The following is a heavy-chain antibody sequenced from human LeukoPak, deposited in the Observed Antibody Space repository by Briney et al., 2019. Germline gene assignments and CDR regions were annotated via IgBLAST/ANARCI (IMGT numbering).Heavy chain of an antibody. Sequence: GGSLRLSCAASGFTFSNYKMNWVRQAPGKGLEWVSYISSSGSIIYYSDSVKGRFTISRDNAKNSLYLQMNSLRAEDTAVYYCARGFGYFWGQGTLVTVSS. V-gene: IGHV3-48*03. CDR2: ISSSGSII. CDR3: ARGFGYF. CDR1: GFTFSNYK. J-gene: IGHJ4*02. D-gene: IGHD3-10*01.